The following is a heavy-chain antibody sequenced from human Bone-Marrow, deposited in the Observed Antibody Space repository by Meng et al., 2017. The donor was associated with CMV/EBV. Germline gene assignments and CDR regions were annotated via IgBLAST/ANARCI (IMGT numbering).Heavy chain of an antibody. D-gene: IGHD2-2*01. CDR3: ARDGFDCSSTSCSQIPFDY. J-gene: IGHJ4*02. V-gene: IGHV3-15*01. Sequence: GGSLRLSCAASGFTLSNAWMSWVRQAPGKGLEWVGLIKSKTDGGTTEYAAPVKGGFTISRDDSKNTQYLQMNRLRAEDTAVYYCARDGFDCSSTSCSQIPFDYWGQGTLVTVSS. CDR1: GFTLSNAW. CDR2: IKSKTDGGTT.